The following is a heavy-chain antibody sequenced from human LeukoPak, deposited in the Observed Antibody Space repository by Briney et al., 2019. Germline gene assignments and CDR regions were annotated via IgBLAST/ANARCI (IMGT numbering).Heavy chain of an antibody. J-gene: IGHJ4*02. Sequence: GGSLRLSCVASRFTVSNNHMNWVRQAPGKGLEWVSVIYNGVNTYYADSVQGRFTISKDNSKNTLYLQMNSLRPEDTAVYFCARASRWLAFDNWGQGALVTGSS. CDR1: RFTVSNNH. V-gene: IGHV3-66*01. D-gene: IGHD6-19*01. CDR2: IYNGVNT. CDR3: ARASRWLAFDN.